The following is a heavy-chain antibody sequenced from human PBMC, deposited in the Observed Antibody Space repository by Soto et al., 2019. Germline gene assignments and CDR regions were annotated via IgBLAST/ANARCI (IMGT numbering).Heavy chain of an antibody. J-gene: IGHJ1*01. V-gene: IGHV3-9*01. CDR2: INWNSGSI. Sequence: GGSLRLSCAASGFTFDDYAMHWVRQVPGKGLEWVSGINWNSGSIGYGDSVKGRFAISRDNAKNSLHLQMNRLSAEDTVFYYGVYDASINRDSGDLRHWGQGTMVTVSS. CDR1: GFTFDDYA. CDR3: VYDASINRDSGDLRH. D-gene: IGHD3-3*01.